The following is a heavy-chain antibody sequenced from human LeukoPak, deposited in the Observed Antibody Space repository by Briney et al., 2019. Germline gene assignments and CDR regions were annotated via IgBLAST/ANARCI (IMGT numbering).Heavy chain of an antibody. V-gene: IGHV3-64D*06. J-gene: IGHJ4*02. CDR2: ISSNGDNT. CDR3: VRGTGY. Sequence: GGSLRLSCSVSGFTFSTYVMHCVRQAPGKGVEYVSAISSNGDNTYYADSVKGRFTISRDNSKNTLYLQMSSLRADDTAVYYCVRGTGYWGQGTLVTVSS. CDR1: GFTFSTYV.